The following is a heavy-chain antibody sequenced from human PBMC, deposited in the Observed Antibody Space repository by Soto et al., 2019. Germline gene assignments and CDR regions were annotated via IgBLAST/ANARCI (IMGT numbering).Heavy chain of an antibody. CDR1: GFTFSSYA. D-gene: IGHD6-6*01. CDR3: AEDVCGSSCD. CDR2: ISGSGGST. V-gene: IGHV3-23*01. Sequence: EVQLLESGGGLVQPGGSLRLSCAASGFTFSSYAMSWVRQAPGKGLEWVSAISGSGGSTYYADSVKGRFTISRDNPKNTLYLQMNSLRADATAVYYCAEDVCGSSCDWGQGTLVTVSS. J-gene: IGHJ4*02.